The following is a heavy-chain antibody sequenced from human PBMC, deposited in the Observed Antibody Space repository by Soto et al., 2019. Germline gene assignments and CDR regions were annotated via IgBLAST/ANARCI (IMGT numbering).Heavy chain of an antibody. CDR2: IYSGGST. D-gene: IGHD3-3*01. CDR1: GSTVSNKY. J-gene: IGHJ6*02. V-gene: IGHV3-53*01. CDR3: ARDSNGSGYYGGMDV. Sequence: GGSLRLSCAASGSTVSNKYMSWVRQAPGKGLEWVSIIYSGGSTYYADSVKGRFTISRDNSKNTLYLQMDRLGAEDTAVYYCARDSNGSGYYGGMDVWGQGTTVTVSS.